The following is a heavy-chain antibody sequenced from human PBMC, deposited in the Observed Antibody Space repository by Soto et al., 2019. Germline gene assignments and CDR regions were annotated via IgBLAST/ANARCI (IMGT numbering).Heavy chain of an antibody. Sequence: QVQLQESGPGLVKPSQTLSLSCTVSGDSLSSGDYFWSWIRQPPAKGMEWIGSIYYSGITYYSPSLNSRVSISVDTSKNQYSMNLSSVTAADTAVYYCARVNMVRGYDAFDIWGQGTTVTVSS. CDR1: GDSLSSGDYF. V-gene: IGHV4-30-4*01. D-gene: IGHD3-10*01. J-gene: IGHJ3*02. CDR2: IYYSGIT. CDR3: ARVNMVRGYDAFDI.